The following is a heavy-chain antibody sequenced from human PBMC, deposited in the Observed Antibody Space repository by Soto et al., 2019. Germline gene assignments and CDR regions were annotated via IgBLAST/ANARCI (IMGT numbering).Heavy chain of an antibody. CDR2: FDPEDGET. CDR3: ATVITFGGVIVTNWFDP. CDR1: GYTLTELS. Sequence: GASVKVSCKVSGYTLTELSMHWVRQAPGKGLERMGGFDPEDGETIYAQKFQGRVTMTEDTSTDTAYMELSSLRSEDTAVYYCATVITFGGVIVTNWFDPWGQGTLVTVSS. V-gene: IGHV1-24*01. D-gene: IGHD3-16*02. J-gene: IGHJ5*02.